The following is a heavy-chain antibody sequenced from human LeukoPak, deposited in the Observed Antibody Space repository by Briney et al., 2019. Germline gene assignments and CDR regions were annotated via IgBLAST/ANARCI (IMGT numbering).Heavy chain of an antibody. V-gene: IGHV3-7*01. D-gene: IGHD2-21*01. Sequence: GGSLRLSXVASGFTFSTYWMTWVRQAPGKGLEWVANIRGDGSRTYYVDSAKGRFTISRDNAKNSLYLQLNSLRADDTALYYCARDGNYFNTCYYDVFDVWGQGTMVTVSP. CDR1: GFTFSTYW. J-gene: IGHJ3*01. CDR3: ARDGNYFNTCYYDVFDV. CDR2: IRGDGSRT.